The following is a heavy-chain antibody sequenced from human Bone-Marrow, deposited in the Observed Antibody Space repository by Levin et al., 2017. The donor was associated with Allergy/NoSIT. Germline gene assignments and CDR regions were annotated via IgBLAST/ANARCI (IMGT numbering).Heavy chain of an antibody. CDR3: ARVGVRSPYYFDY. Sequence: SQTLSLTCTVSGGSISSYYWSWIRQPPGKGLEWIGYIYYSGSTNYNPSLKSRVTISVDTSKNQFSLKLSSVTAADTAVYYCARVGVRSPYYFDYWGQGTLVTVSS. CDR1: GGSISSYY. D-gene: IGHD3-16*01. V-gene: IGHV4-59*01. J-gene: IGHJ4*02. CDR2: IYYSGST.